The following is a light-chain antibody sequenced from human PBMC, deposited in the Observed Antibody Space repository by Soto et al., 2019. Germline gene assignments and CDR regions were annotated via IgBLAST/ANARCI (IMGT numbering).Light chain of an antibody. CDR3: QHQA. CDR2: AAS. Sequence: IQLTQSPSSLSASVGDRVTITCRASQGISSYLAWYQQKPGKAPKLLIYAASTLQSGVPSRFSGRGSGTDFTLTISSLQPEDFATYYCQHQAFGQGTKVDIK. V-gene: IGKV1-9*01. J-gene: IGKJ1*01. CDR1: QGISSY.